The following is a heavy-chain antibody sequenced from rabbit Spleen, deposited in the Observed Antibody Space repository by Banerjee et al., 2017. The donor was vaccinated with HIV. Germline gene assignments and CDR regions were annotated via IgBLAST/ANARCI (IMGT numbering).Heavy chain of an antibody. CDR2: IDPIFGRT. Sequence: QQQLVESGGGLVKPGASLTLTCKASGFDFSSYGVSWVRQAPGKGLEWIGYIDPIFGRTYYASWVNGRFTISSHNAQNTVDLQLNSLTVADTATYFCARDRGSGWDDAFDPWGPGTLVTVS. V-gene: IGHV1S47*01. CDR1: GFDFSSYG. CDR3: ARDRGSGWDDAFDP. D-gene: IGHD4-1*01. J-gene: IGHJ2*01.